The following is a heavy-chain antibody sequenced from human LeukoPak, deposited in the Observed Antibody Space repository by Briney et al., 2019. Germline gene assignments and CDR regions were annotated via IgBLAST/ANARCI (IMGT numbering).Heavy chain of an antibody. CDR3: ARGRLRFKWDDAFDI. CDR1: GGTFSSYA. CDR2: IIPIFGTA. V-gene: IGHV1-69*13. D-gene: IGHD3-3*01. Sequence: SVKVSCKASGGTFSSYAISWVRQAPGQGLEWMGGIIPIFGTANYAQKFQGRVTITADESTSSAYMELSSLRSEDTAVYYCARGRLRFKWDDAFDIWGQGTMVTVSS. J-gene: IGHJ3*02.